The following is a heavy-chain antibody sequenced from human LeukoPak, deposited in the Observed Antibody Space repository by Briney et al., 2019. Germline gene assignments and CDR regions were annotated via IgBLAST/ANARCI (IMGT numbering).Heavy chain of an antibody. CDR1: GGSISSYY. V-gene: IGHV4-4*09. CDR3: ARITMVRGVIIKFDY. Sequence: SETLSLTCTVSGGSISSYYWSWIRQPPGKGLEWIGYIYTSGSTNYNPSLKSRVTISVDTSKNQFSLKLSSVTAADTAVYYYARITMVRGVIIKFDYWGQGTLVTVSS. D-gene: IGHD3-10*01. J-gene: IGHJ4*02. CDR2: IYTSGST.